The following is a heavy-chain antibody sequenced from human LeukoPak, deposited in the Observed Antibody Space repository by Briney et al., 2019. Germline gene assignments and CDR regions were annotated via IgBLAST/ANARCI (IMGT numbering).Heavy chain of an antibody. Sequence: PGGSLRLSCAASGFTFSSYGMHWVRQAPGKGLEWVAFIRYDGSNKYYADSVKGRFTISRDNSKNTLYLQMNSLRAEDTAVYYCAKGGSLATVAQPDIDAFDIWGQGTMVTVSS. J-gene: IGHJ3*02. CDR2: IRYDGSNK. V-gene: IGHV3-30*02. D-gene: IGHD4-23*01. CDR1: GFTFSSYG. CDR3: AKGGSLATVAQPDIDAFDI.